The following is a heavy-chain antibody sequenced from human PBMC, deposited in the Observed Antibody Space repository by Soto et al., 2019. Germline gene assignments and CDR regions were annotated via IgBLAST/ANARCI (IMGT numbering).Heavy chain of an antibody. CDR3: ASGSGRDERYSYYGMDV. CDR2: IDPSDSYT. Sequence: GESLKISCKGSGYSFTSYWISWVRQMPGKGLEWMGRIDPSDSYTNYSPSFQGHVTISADKSISTANLQWSSLKASDTAMYSCASGSGRDERYSYYGMDVWGQGTTVTVSS. V-gene: IGHV5-10-1*01. CDR1: GYSFTSYW. D-gene: IGHD6-25*01. J-gene: IGHJ6*02.